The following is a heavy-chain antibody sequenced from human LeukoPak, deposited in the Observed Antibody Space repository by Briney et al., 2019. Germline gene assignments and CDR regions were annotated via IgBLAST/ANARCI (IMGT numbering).Heavy chain of an antibody. V-gene: IGHV3-21*06. CDR3: ARVGLNDYGSGTYADY. CDR2: ITSSSSYT. J-gene: IGHJ4*02. CDR1: GITFSNYN. D-gene: IGHD3-10*01. Sequence: KSGGSLRLSCAAPGITFSNYNMNWVRQAPGKGLEWISAITSSSSYTFYADSVKGRFTISRDNAKNSLYLQMNTLRAEDTAVYYCARVGLNDYGSGTYADYWGQGTLVTVSS.